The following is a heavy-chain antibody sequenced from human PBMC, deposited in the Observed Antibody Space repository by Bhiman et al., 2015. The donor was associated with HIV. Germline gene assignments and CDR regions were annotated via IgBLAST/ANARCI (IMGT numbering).Heavy chain of an antibody. V-gene: IGHV3-9*01. D-gene: IGHD3-16*01. Sequence: EVQLVESGGGLVKPGGSLRLSCAASGFSFDDYALHWVRQAPGKGLEWVSGISWKSGSIGYADSVKGRFTISRDNAKNSLYLQMNSLRAEDTAVYYCARDPFQSWGDWGQGTLVTVSS. CDR1: GFSFDDYA. CDR2: ISWKSGSI. CDR3: ARDPFQSWGD. J-gene: IGHJ4*02.